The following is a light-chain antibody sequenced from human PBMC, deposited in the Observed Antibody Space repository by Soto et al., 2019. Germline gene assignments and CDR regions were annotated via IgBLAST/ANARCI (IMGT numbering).Light chain of an antibody. CDR1: QGISSS. V-gene: IGKV1-12*01. CDR2: AAS. J-gene: IGKJ1*01. CDR3: QQSYSPLWT. Sequence: DIQMAQSPSSVSASVGDRVTITCRASQGISSSLAWYQQRPGKAPKLLIYAASTLQSGVPSRFSGSGSGTDFTLTISSLQPEDFATYFCQQSYSPLWTFGEGTKVEIK.